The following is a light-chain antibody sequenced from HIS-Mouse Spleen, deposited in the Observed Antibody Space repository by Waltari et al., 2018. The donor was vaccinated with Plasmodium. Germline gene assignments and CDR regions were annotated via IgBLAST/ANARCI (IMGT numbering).Light chain of an antibody. V-gene: IGLV2-8*01. J-gene: IGLJ2*01. CDR3: SSYAGSNNLV. CDR1: SSDVGGYHY. CDR2: EVS. Sequence: QSALTQPPSASGSPGQSVTISCTGTSSDVGGYHYVSWYQQPPGKAPKLMIYEVSKRPSGVADRCSGSKSGNTASLTVSGLQAEDEADYYCSSYAGSNNLVFGGGTKLTVL.